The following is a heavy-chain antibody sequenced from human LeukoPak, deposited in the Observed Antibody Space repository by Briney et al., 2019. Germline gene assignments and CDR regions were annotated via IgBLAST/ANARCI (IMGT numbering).Heavy chain of an antibody. Sequence: SETLSLTCTVSGGSISSYYWSWIRQPAGKGLEWIGRIYTSGSTNYNPSLKSRVTISVDTSKNQFSLKLSSVTAADTAVYYCARDLKGDYDYVWGSYRYRKNDAFDIWGQGTMVTVSS. CDR2: IYTSGST. J-gene: IGHJ3*02. CDR1: GGSISSYY. CDR3: ARDLKGDYDYVWGSYRYRKNDAFDI. V-gene: IGHV4-4*07. D-gene: IGHD3-16*02.